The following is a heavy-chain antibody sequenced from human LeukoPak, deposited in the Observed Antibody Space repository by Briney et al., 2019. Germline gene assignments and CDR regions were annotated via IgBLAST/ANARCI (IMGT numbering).Heavy chain of an antibody. CDR1: GYTFTSYG. D-gene: IGHD3-22*01. CDR3: ARDSYYYDSSGYYYGHDY. V-gene: IGHV1-18*01. Sequence: ASVRVSCKAPGYTFTSYGISWVRQAPGQGLEWMGWISAYNGNTNYAQKLQGRVTMTTDTSTSTAYMEPRSLRSDDTAVYYCARDSYYYDSSGYYYGHDYWGQGTLVTVSS. CDR2: ISAYNGNT. J-gene: IGHJ4*02.